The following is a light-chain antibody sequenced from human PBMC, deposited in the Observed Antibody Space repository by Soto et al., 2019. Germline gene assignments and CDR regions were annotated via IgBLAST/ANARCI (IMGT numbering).Light chain of an antibody. V-gene: IGKV3-11*01. CDR1: QSVSSY. J-gene: IGKJ5*01. Sequence: IVLTHSPATLSLSPGERATLSCRASQSVSSYLAWYQQKPGQAPRLLIYDVSNRATGIPARFSGSGSGTDFTLTISSLEPEDFAVYYCKQRSSWPRITFGQGTRLEIK. CDR2: DVS. CDR3: KQRSSWPRIT.